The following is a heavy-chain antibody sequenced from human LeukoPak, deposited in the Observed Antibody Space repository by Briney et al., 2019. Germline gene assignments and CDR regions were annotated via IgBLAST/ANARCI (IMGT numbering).Heavy chain of an antibody. Sequence: GGSLRLSCAASRFTFSRYGMHWVRQAPGKGLEWVAFIEYDGSSCDYADSVKGRFTISRDNSKNTLYLQMNSLIAEDTALYYCVKKQCSHGTWLGCWYFDYWGQGTLVTVSS. CDR3: VKKQCSHGTWLGCWYFDY. V-gene: IGHV3-30*02. D-gene: IGHD2-15*01. CDR1: RFTFSRYG. J-gene: IGHJ4*02. CDR2: IEYDGSSC.